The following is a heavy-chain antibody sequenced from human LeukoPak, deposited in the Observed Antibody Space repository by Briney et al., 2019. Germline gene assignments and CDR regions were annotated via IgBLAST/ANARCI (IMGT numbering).Heavy chain of an antibody. V-gene: IGHV4-34*01. CDR2: INHSGST. CDR3: ARVIPYFDY. J-gene: IGHJ4*02. CDR1: GGSFSGYY. D-gene: IGHD3-16*01. Sequence: SETLSLTCAVYGGSFSGYYWSWIRQPPGKGLEWIGEINHSGSTNYNPSLKSRVTISVDTSKNQFSLKLSSVTAADPAVYYCARVIPYFDYWGQGTLVTVSP.